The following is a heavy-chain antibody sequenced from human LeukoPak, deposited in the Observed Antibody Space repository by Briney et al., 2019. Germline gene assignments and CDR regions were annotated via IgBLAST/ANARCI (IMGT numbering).Heavy chain of an antibody. D-gene: IGHD4-17*01. V-gene: IGHV3-74*01. J-gene: IGHJ4*02. CDR1: GFTFSTYW. Sequence: GGSLTPSCVASGFTFSTYWMRWVRQAPGKGLLWVSRLSGDGSSTRFADCLKGRFTISRDNPKNTLYLQMNSLRAEDTAVYFCARASTTVPNLLDNWGQGTLVTVSS. CDR2: LSGDGSST. CDR3: ARASTTVPNLLDN.